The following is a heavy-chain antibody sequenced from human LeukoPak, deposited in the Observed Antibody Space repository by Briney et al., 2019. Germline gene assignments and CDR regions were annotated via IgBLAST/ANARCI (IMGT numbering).Heavy chain of an antibody. J-gene: IGHJ4*02. V-gene: IGHV4-59*01. CDR3: VRDRELFY. Sequence: SETLSLTCTVSGGSISIYHWSWIRQPPGKGLEWLGYVYNSGSTDYNPSLKSRVTISADTSKNQFSLKLSSVTAADTAVYYCVRDRELFYWGQGTLVTVSS. CDR2: VYNSGST. D-gene: IGHD1-7*01. CDR1: GGSISIYH.